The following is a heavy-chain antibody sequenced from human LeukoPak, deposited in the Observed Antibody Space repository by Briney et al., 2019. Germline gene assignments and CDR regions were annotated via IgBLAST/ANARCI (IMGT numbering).Heavy chain of an antibody. CDR2: ISYDGNNK. Sequence: GGSLRLSCAASGFTFSSYGMHWVRQAPGKGLEWVASISYDGNNKYYADSVKGRFTISRDNSKNTLYLQMNSLRAEDTAVYYCAKLGNYWGQGTLVTVSS. J-gene: IGHJ4*02. CDR3: AKLGNY. CDR1: GFTFSSYG. V-gene: IGHV3-30*18. D-gene: IGHD3-16*01.